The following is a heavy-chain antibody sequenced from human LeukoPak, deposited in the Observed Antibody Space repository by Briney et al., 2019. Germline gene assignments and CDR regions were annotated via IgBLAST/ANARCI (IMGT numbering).Heavy chain of an antibody. J-gene: IGHJ4*02. V-gene: IGHV3-23*01. Sequence: PGGSLRLSCAASGFTFSNFAMSWVRQAPGKGLEWVSAISTSGDSTRYADSVKGRFTISRDNSKNTLCLQMNSPRAEDTAVYYCARPKYSGSYYFDYWGQGTLVTVSS. CDR1: GFTFSNFA. D-gene: IGHD1-26*01. CDR2: ISTSGDST. CDR3: ARPKYSGSYYFDY.